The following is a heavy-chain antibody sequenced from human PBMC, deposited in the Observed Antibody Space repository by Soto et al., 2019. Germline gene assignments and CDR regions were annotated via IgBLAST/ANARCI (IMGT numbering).Heavy chain of an antibody. CDR1: GGSFSGYY. V-gene: IGHV4-34*01. CDR3: ATGRNWNYDRTFDY. J-gene: IGHJ4*02. D-gene: IGHD1-7*01. Sequence: SETLSLTCAVYGGSFSGYYWSWIRQPPGKGLEWIGEINHSGSTNYNPSLKSRVTISVDTSKNQFSLKLSSVTAADTAVYYCATGRNWNYDRTFDYWGQGTLVTVSS. CDR2: INHSGST.